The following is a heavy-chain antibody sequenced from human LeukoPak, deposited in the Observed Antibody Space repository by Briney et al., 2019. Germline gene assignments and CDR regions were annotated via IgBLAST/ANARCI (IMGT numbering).Heavy chain of an antibody. J-gene: IGHJ5*02. CDR1: GYTFTTYY. D-gene: IGHD6-6*01. Sequence: ASVKVSCKASGYTFTTYYIHWVRQAPGQGLEWMGIIHPSSGSAASAQKFQGRLTMTRDTTTSTVYKELSSLTSEDTAVYYCARDSDSSSLADPWGQGTLVTVS. CDR3: ARDSDSSSLADP. V-gene: IGHV1-46*01. CDR2: IHPSSGSA.